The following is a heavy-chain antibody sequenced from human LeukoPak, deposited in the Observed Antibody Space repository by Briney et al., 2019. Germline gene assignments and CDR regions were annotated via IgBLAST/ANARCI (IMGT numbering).Heavy chain of an antibody. V-gene: IGHV1-69*05. J-gene: IGHJ1*01. CDR2: IIPIFGTA. Sequence: SVKVSCKASGGTFSSYAISWVRQAPGQGLEWMGRIIPIFGTANYAQKFQGRVTITTDESTSTAYMELSSLRSEDTAVYYCARTGIGVAGGAEYFQPWGQGTLVTVSS. CDR3: ARTGIGVAGGAEYFQP. CDR1: GGTFSSYA. D-gene: IGHD6-19*01.